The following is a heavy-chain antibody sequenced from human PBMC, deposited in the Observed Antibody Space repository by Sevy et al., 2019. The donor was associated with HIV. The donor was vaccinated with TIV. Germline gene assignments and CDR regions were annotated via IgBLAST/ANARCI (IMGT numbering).Heavy chain of an antibody. CDR1: GGSISSYY. V-gene: IGHV4-4*07. J-gene: IGHJ6*02. D-gene: IGHD3-3*01. CDR3: AREPNPLRDFWSGYYRRGPYGMDV. Sequence: SETLSLTCTVSGGSISSYYWSWIRQPAGKGLEWIGRIYTSGSTNYNPSLKSRVTMSVDTSKNQFSLKLSSVTAADTAVYYCAREPNPLRDFWSGYYRRGPYGMDVWGQGTTVTVSS. CDR2: IYTSGST.